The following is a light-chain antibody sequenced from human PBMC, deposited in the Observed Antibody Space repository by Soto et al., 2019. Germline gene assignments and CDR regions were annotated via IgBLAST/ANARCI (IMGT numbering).Light chain of an antibody. V-gene: IGKV1-39*01. Sequence: DIQMTQSPSSLSASVGDRVTITCRASQSISSYLNWYQQKPGKAPKLLIYAASSLQSGVPSRFSGSGSGTDFTLTISSLQPEDFATYYGQQSDSTPLTFGGGTKVDIK. J-gene: IGKJ4*01. CDR2: AAS. CDR1: QSISSY. CDR3: QQSDSTPLT.